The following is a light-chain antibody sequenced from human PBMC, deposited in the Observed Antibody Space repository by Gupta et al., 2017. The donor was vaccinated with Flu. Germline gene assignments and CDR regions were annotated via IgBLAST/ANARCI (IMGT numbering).Light chain of an antibody. CDR2: GAS. V-gene: IGKV3-20*01. J-gene: IGKJ2*01. CDR1: QSVSNSY. CDR3: QQYGSSPPMYT. Sequence: ATLSGRASQSVSNSYLAWYQQKPGQAPRLLIYGASSRATGVPDRFSGSGSGTDFTLTISRLEPEDFAVYYCQQYGSSPPMYTFGQGTKLEIK.